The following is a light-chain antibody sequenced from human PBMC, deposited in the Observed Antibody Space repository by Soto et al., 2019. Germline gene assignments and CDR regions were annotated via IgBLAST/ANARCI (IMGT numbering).Light chain of an antibody. CDR2: EVT. Sequence: QSALTQPPSASGSPGQSVTISCTGTSSDVGSYNYVSWYQQHPGKAPKLMIYEVTKGPSGVPDRFSGSKSGITAFLTVSGLQAEDEAVYYCSSYAGNNIWVFGGGTKLTVL. V-gene: IGLV2-8*01. CDR1: SSDVGSYNY. CDR3: SSYAGNNIWV. J-gene: IGLJ3*02.